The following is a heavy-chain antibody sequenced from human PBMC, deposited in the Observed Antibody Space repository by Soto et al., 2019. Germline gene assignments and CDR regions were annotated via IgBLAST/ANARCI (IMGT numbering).Heavy chain of an antibody. CDR3: GRKAGPRPHYGGNPFYYYGLDV. Sequence: QVQLVQSGAEVKKPGSSVKVSCKASGGTFSSYAISWVRQAPGQGLEWMGGIIPIFGTANYAQKFQGRVTITADESTSTGYMELSSLRSEDTAVYYCGRKAGPRPHYGGNPFYYYGLDVWGQGTTVTVSS. V-gene: IGHV1-69*01. J-gene: IGHJ6*02. CDR1: GGTFSSYA. CDR2: IIPIFGTA. D-gene: IGHD4-17*01.